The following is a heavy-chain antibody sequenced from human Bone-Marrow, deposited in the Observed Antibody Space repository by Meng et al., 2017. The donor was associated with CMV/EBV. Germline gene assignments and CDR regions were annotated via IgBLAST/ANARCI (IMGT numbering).Heavy chain of an antibody. CDR3: ATNLPWGV. J-gene: IGHJ4*02. V-gene: IGHV4-61*01. Sequence: SLTCTVSGGSISSGTSSWNWIRQPPGKGLEWIGFIFYSGNTNYNPSLKSRVTISMDTSKNQFSLKMTPVTAADTAVYYCATNLPWGVWGQGTLVTVSS. D-gene: IGHD3-16*01. CDR1: GGSISSGTSS. CDR2: IFYSGNT.